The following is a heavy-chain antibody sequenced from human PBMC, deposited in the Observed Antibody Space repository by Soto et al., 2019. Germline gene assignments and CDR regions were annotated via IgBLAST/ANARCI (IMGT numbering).Heavy chain of an antibody. CDR2: VNPILSMS. CDR1: GDTFSFYT. Sequence: QVQMVQSGAEVKKPGSSVKVSCKASGDTFSFYTINWVRQAPGLGLEWMGRVNPILSMSNYAQKVQGRVTMTADKSTSTAYMELRSLRSADTAFYYCATSYGSGYRAFDYWGQGALVTVSS. V-gene: IGHV1-69*02. D-gene: IGHD3-10*01. CDR3: ATSYGSGYRAFDY. J-gene: IGHJ4*02.